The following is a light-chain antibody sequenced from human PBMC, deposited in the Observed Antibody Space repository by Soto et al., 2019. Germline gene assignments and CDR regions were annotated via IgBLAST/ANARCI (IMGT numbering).Light chain of an antibody. CDR3: SSYTGGNPSDV. J-gene: IGLJ1*01. CDR1: SSGVGGYDY. CDR2: EVT. Sequence: QSVLTQPPSASGSPGQSVTISCTGTSSGVGGYDYVSWYQQHPGKAPKLMIYEVTIRPSGVSDRFSGSKSGNTASLTVSGLQAEDEADYYCSSYTGGNPSDVFGTGTKLTVL. V-gene: IGLV2-8*01.